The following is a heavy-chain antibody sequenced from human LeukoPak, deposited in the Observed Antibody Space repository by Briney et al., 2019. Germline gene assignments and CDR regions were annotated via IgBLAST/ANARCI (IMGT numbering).Heavy chain of an antibody. CDR2: INPDSGDT. CDR3: ARKDYFDY. Sequence: ASVKVSCKASGYTFTYYYIHWVRQAPGQGLEWMGWINPDSGDTKYVQKFQGRVTMTRDTSISTAYMELSRLTSDDTAIYYCARKDYFDYWGQGTLVTVSS. V-gene: IGHV1-2*02. CDR1: GYTFTYYY. J-gene: IGHJ4*02.